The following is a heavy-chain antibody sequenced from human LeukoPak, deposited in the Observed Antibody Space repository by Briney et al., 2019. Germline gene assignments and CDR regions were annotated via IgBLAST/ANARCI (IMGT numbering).Heavy chain of an antibody. V-gene: IGHV4-34*01. J-gene: IGHJ6*02. CDR1: GGSFSGYY. Sequence: SETLSLTCAVYGGSFSGYYWSWIRQPPGKGLEWIGEINHSGSTNYNPSLKSRVTISVDTSKNQFSLKLSSVTAADTAVYYCARTRRIAAAGHYYYYYGMDVWGQGTTVTVSS. CDR2: INHSGST. D-gene: IGHD6-13*01. CDR3: ARTRRIAAAGHYYYYYGMDV.